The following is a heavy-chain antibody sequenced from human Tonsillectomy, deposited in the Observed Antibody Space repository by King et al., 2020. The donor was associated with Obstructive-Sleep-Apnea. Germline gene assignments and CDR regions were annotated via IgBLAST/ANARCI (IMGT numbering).Heavy chain of an antibody. Sequence: LQLQESGPGLVKSSETLSLVCTVSGYSISSGYYWGWIRQPPGKGLEWIGSMKHNGNAYYNSSLKSRVTISIDAPMDEFSLKLRSVTAADTAVYFCARIGARGVISLGDYWGQGILVSVSS. D-gene: IGHD3-10*01. V-gene: IGHV4-38-2*02. CDR1: GYSISSGYY. J-gene: IGHJ4*02. CDR3: ARIGARGVISLGDY. CDR2: MKHNGNA.